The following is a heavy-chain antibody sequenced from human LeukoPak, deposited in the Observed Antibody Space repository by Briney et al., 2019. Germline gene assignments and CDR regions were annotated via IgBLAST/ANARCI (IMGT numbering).Heavy chain of an antibody. V-gene: IGHV4-59*12. Sequence: SETLSLTCTVSGGSISSYYWSRIRQPPGKGLEWIGYIYYSGSTYYNPSLKSRVAISVDTSKNQFSLKLSSVSAADTAVYYCAKERTYYYDSRGVGRPYYYYMDVWGKGTTVTVSS. CDR2: IYYSGST. CDR1: GGSISSYY. D-gene: IGHD3-22*01. J-gene: IGHJ6*03. CDR3: AKERTYYYDSRGVGRPYYYYMDV.